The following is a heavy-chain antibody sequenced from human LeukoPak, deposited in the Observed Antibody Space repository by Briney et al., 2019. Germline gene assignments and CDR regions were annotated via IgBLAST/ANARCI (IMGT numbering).Heavy chain of an antibody. CDR3: ARAARKAKENYYGMDV. CDR1: GGSFSGYY. J-gene: IGHJ6*02. V-gene: IGHV4-34*01. CDR2: INHSGST. Sequence: ASETLSLTCAVYGGSFSGYYWSWIRQPPGKGLEWIGEINHSGSTNYNPSLKSRVTISVDTSKNQFSLKLSSVTAADTAVYYCARAARKAKENYYGMDVWGQGTTVTVSS.